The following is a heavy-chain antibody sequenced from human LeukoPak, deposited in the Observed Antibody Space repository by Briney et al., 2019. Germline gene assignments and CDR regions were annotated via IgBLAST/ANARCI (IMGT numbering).Heavy chain of an antibody. J-gene: IGHJ3*02. CDR2: ISYDGINK. CDR1: GFTFSSYG. CDR3: AKDLLGKVLDAFDI. D-gene: IGHD7-27*01. Sequence: GGSLRLSCAVSGFTFSSYGMHWVRQAPGKGLEWVAVISYDGINKYYADSVKGRFTISRDKSTNTLYLQMNSLRAEDTAVYYCAKDLLGKVLDAFDIWGQGTMVTVSS. V-gene: IGHV3-30*18.